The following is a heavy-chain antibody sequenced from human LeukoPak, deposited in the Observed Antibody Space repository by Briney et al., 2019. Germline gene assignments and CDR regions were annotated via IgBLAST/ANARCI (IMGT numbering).Heavy chain of an antibody. Sequence: SETLSLTCAVYGGSFSGYYWSWIRQPPGKGLEWIGEINHSGSTNYNPSLKSRVTISVDTSKSQFSLKLSSVTAADTAVYYCARGFWGTYPYYFDYWGQGTLVTVSS. D-gene: IGHD3-16*01. CDR3: ARGFWGTYPYYFDY. CDR1: GGSFSGYY. V-gene: IGHV4-34*01. J-gene: IGHJ4*02. CDR2: INHSGST.